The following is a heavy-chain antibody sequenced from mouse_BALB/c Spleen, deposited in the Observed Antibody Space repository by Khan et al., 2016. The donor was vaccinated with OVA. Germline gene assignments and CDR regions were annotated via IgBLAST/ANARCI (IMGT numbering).Heavy chain of an antibody. Sequence: QLQESGPGLVAPSQSLSITCTVSGFSLTSYGVPWVRQPPGKGLEWVGVIWPGGCTNYNSALMPRLSISKDNSKSQVVLKMNSLRADDTAMYYCARLEDIWGQGTTLTVSS. CDR2: IWPGGCT. CDR3: ARLEDI. J-gene: IGHJ2*01. CDR1: GFSLTSYG. D-gene: IGHD1-3*01. V-gene: IGHV2-9*02.